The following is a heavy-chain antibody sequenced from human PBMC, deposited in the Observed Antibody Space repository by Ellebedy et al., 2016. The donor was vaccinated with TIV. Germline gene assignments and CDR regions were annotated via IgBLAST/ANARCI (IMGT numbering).Heavy chain of an antibody. J-gene: IGHJ5*02. CDR3: ARDYGILYGDPLRNSFNP. CDR2: LSTRGSS. Sequence: SETLSLTXTVSGDSITNFYWTWIRQPAGRGLEWIGRLSTRGSSNYNPSLKSRVTMSLDTSGNKFSLNVTSVTAADTAVYYCARDYGILYGDPLRNSFNPWGQGILVTVSS. D-gene: IGHD2/OR15-2a*01. CDR1: GDSITNFY. V-gene: IGHV4-4*07.